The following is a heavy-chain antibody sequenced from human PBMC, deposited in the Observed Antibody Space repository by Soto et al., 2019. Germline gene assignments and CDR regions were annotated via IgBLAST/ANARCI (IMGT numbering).Heavy chain of an antibody. CDR2: ISAYNGNT. V-gene: IGHV1-18*01. CDR3: ARDLPPVDY. J-gene: IGHJ4*02. Sequence: ASVKVSCKASGYTFSSYFISWVRQAPGQGLEWMGWISAYNGNTNYTQNLQGRVTMTTDTSTSTAYMELRSLRSDDTAVYYCARDLPPVDYWGQGTLVTVSS. CDR1: GYTFSSYF.